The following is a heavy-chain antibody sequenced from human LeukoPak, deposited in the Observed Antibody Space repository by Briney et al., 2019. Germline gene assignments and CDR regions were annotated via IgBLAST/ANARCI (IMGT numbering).Heavy chain of an antibody. CDR2: MYTGGTT. J-gene: IGHJ1*01. CDR1: GGSISSGTYY. Sequence: SETLSLTCTVSGGSISSGTYYWSWIRQPAGKGLEWIGRMYTGGTTNYNPSLKSRVTISLDTSMNQFSLKLNSVTVADTAVYYCARDEGGSSSSVVKYFQHWGQGTLVTVSS. CDR3: ARDEGGSSSSVVKYFQH. D-gene: IGHD6-6*01. V-gene: IGHV4-61*02.